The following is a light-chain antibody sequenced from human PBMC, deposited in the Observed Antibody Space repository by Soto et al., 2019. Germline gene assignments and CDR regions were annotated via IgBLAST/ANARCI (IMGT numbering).Light chain of an antibody. CDR2: EVS. Sequence: TAAVSGCPRQSSSVAWTGASSDVGGYNYVSWYQQHPGKAPKLMIYEVSNRPSGVSNRFSGSKSGNTASLTISGLQAEDEADYYCSSYTSSSTLYVFGTGTKVTVL. CDR3: SSYTSSSTLYV. J-gene: IGLJ1*01. CDR1: SSDVGGYNY. V-gene: IGLV2-14*01.